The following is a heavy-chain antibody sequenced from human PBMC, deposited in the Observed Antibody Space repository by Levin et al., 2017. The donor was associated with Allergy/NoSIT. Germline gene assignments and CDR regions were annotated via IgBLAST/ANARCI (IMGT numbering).Heavy chain of an antibody. CDR3: ASIPDTATLYWNFDL. D-gene: IGHD5-18*01. CDR1: GFTFSSYE. V-gene: IGHV3-48*03. CDR2: ISNSGTTI. Sequence: SCAASGFTFSSYEMNWVRQAPGKGLEWVSYISNSGTTIYYADSVKGRFTISRDNAKNSLYLQMNNLRAEDTAVYYCASIPDTATLYWNFDLWGRGTVVTVSS. J-gene: IGHJ2*01.